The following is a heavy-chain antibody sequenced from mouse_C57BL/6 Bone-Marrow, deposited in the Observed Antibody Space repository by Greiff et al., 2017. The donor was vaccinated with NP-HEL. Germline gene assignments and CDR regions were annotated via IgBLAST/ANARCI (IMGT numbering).Heavy chain of an antibody. CDR2: INPGSGGT. CDR1: GYAFTNYL. J-gene: IGHJ2*01. CDR3: ARNPYGSSYFDY. D-gene: IGHD1-1*01. V-gene: IGHV1-54*01. Sequence: QVQLQQSGAELVRPGTSVKVSCKASGYAFTNYLIEWVKQRPGQGLEWIGVINPGSGGTNYNEKFKGKATLTADKSSSTAYMPLSSLTSEDSAVYFCARNPYGSSYFDYWGQGTTLTVSS.